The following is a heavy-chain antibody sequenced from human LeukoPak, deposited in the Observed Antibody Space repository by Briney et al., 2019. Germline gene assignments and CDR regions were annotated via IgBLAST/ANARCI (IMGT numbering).Heavy chain of an antibody. Sequence: GGSLRLSCATSGFTFKNYAMNWVRQAPGKGLEWVANIKKDGSEKYYVDSVKGRFTISRDNAKKSLYLQMNSLRAEDTAVYYCARHLSGVTGYTYGRGIDYWGQGTLVTVSS. CDR2: IKKDGSEK. CDR3: ARHLSGVTGYTYGRGIDY. V-gene: IGHV3-7*01. D-gene: IGHD5-18*01. J-gene: IGHJ4*02. CDR1: GFTFKNYA.